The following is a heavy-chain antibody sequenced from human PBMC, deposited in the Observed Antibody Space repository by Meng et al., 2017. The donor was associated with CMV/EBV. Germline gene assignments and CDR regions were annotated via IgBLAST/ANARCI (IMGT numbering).Heavy chain of an antibody. CDR1: GGTFSSYA. CDR2: IIPIFGTA. D-gene: IGHD1-7*01. CDR3: ARERVHWNYDQGFDP. V-gene: IGHV1-69*05. J-gene: IGHJ5*02. Sequence: SVKVSYKASGGTFSSYAISWVRQAPGQGLEWMGGIIPIFGTANYAQKFQGRVTITTDESTSTAYMELSSLRSEDTAVYYCARERVHWNYDQGFDPWGQGTLVTVSS.